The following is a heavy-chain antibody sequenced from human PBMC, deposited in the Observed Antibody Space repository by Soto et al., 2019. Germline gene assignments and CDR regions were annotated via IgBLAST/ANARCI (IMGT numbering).Heavy chain of an antibody. D-gene: IGHD4-17*01. CDR3: AREYGDYGGDYYYYGMDV. V-gene: IGHV3-11*06. CDR2: ISSSSSYT. CDR1: GFTFSDYY. Sequence: QVQLVESGGGLVKPGGSLRLSCAASGFTFSDYYMSWIRQAPGKGLVWVSYISSSSSYTNYADSVKGRFTISRDNAKNSLYLQMNSRRAEDTAVYYCAREYGDYGGDYYYYGMDVWGQGTTVTVSS. J-gene: IGHJ6*02.